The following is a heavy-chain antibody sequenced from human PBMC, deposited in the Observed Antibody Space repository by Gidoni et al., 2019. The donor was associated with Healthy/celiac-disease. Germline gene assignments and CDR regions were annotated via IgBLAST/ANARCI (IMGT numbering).Heavy chain of an antibody. CDR3: ARGTYGRYYYYGMDV. J-gene: IGHJ6*02. CDR2: IYYSGST. CDR1: GGSISSYY. D-gene: IGHD3-10*01. V-gene: IGHV4-59*01. Sequence: QVQLQESGPGLVKPSETLSLTCTVSGGSISSYYWSLIRQPPGKGLEWIGYIYYSGSTNYNPSLKRRVTISVDTSKNQFSLKLSSVTAADTAVYYCARGTYGRYYYYGMDVWGQGTTVTVSS.